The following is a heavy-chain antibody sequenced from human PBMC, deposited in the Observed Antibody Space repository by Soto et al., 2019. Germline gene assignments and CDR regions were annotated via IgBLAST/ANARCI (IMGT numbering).Heavy chain of an antibody. CDR3: ASPWGYVSDLYYFDL. D-gene: IGHD2-21*02. V-gene: IGHV1-2*02. CDR2: ISPKSGGT. Sequence: GASVKVSCKASGYTFINYYMHWVRQAPGQGFEWMGRISPKSGGTNYAQKFQGRVSMTWDTSLNTAYMELSRLMSEDTAVYYLASPWGYVSDLYYFDLWGQGTQVTVSS. J-gene: IGHJ4*02. CDR1: GYTFINYY.